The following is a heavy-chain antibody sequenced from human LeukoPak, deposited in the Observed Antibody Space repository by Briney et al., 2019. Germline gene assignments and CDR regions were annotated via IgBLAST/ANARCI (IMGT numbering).Heavy chain of an antibody. CDR3: AQTYESGRVVRELK. CDR2: IFWDDDK. Sequence: SGPTLVKPTQTLTLTCTFSGFSLTTSGVGVGWIRQPPGKALEWLALIFWDDDKRYSPSLKSRLTITKDTSKNQVVLTMTNMDPVDTATYYCAQTYESGRVVRELKWGQGTLVTVSS. J-gene: IGHJ4*02. D-gene: IGHD3-10*01. V-gene: IGHV2-5*02. CDR1: GFSLTTSGVG.